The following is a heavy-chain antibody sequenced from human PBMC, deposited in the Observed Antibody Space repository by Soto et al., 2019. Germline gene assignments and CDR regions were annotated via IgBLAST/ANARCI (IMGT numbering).Heavy chain of an antibody. CDR2: ISGSGGST. V-gene: IGHV3-23*01. CDR3: AKDSPGNGDTAMSSAGYYFDY. J-gene: IGHJ4*02. D-gene: IGHD5-18*01. Sequence: GGSLRLSCAASGVTCISYAMSWVRQAPGKGLEWVSAISGSGGSTYYADSVKGRFTISRDNSKNTLYLQMNSLRAEDTAVYYCAKDSPGNGDTAMSSAGYYFDYWGQGTLVTVSS. CDR1: GVTCISYA.